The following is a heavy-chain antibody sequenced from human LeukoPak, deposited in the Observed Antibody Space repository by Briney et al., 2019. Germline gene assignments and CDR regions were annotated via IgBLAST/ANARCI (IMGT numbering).Heavy chain of an antibody. CDR1: GYTFTNND. V-gene: IGHV1-8*01. J-gene: IGHJ4*02. CDR3: VALAR. D-gene: IGHD6-19*01. CDR2: MNPNSGNT. Sequence: ASVKVSCKASGYTFTNNDINWVRQATGQGLEWVGSMNPNSGNTGYAQKFQGRVTMTRDTSISTAYMALSSLTSEDTAVYYCVALARWGQGTLVTVSS.